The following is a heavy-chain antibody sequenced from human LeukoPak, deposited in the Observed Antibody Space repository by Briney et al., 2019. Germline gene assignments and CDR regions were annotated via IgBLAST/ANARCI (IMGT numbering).Heavy chain of an antibody. V-gene: IGHV1-3*01. Sequence: ASVKVSCKASGYTFTSYAMHWVRQAPGQRLEWMGWINAGNGNTKYSQKFQGRVTITRDTSASTAYMELSSLRSEDTAVYYCARGPLEEDGYNSLDYWGQGTLVTVSS. J-gene: IGHJ4*02. D-gene: IGHD5-24*01. CDR1: GYTFTSYA. CDR3: ARGPLEEDGYNSLDY. CDR2: INAGNGNT.